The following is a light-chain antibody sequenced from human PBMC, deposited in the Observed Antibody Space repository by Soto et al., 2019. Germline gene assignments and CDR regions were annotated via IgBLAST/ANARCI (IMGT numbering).Light chain of an antibody. CDR2: EVY. J-gene: IGLJ1*01. V-gene: IGLV2-8*01. CDR3: TSHAGTDNFPYV. Sequence: QSALTQPPSASGSPGQSVTISCTGTSSDVGAYNYVSWYQHHPGKAHKLMIYEVYKRPSGVPDRFSGSKSGNTASLTVSGLQAEDEADYYCTSHAGTDNFPYVFGTGTKLTVL. CDR1: SSDVGAYNY.